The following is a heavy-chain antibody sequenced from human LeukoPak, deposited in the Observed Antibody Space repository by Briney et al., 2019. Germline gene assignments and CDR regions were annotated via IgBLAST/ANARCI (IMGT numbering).Heavy chain of an antibody. D-gene: IGHD1-20*01. V-gene: IGHV4-30-4*01. J-gene: IGHJ4*02. CDR2: IYYSGST. CDR3: ARGITGTFDY. Sequence: SETLSLTCTVSGGSISSGDYYWRWVRQPPGKGLEWIGYIYYSGSTYYNPSLKSRVTISVDTSKNQFSLKLSSVTAADTAVYYCARGITGTFDYWGQGTLVTVSS. CDR1: GGSISSGDYY.